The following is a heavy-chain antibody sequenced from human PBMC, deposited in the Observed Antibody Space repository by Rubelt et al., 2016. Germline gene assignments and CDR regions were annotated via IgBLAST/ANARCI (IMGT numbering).Heavy chain of an antibody. J-gene: IGHJ4*02. CDR2: VSGSGDNT. Sequence: EVQLLESGGGLVQPGGSLRLSCAASGFTFRTYAMSWVRQAPGKGLEWVSGVSGSGDNTYYADSVKGRFTISRDNSKNTLFLQRNTLRADDTAVYYWARDSLAYGPLWGQGTLVTVSS. CDR1: GFTFRTYA. D-gene: IGHD4-17*01. CDR3: ARDSLAYGPL. V-gene: IGHV3-23*01.